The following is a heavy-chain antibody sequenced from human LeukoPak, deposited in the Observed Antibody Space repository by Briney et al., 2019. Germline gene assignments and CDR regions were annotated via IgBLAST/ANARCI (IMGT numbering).Heavy chain of an antibody. CDR2: FSGSGGST. CDR1: GFTFSSYA. V-gene: IGHV3-23*01. Sequence: PGGSLRLSCAASGFTFSSYAMSWVRQAPGKGLEWVSAFSGSGGSTYYADSVKGRFTISRDNSKNTLYLQMNSLRAEDTAVYYCAKGQSRYSYGYYFDYWGQGTLVTVSS. CDR3: AKGQSRYSYGYYFDY. J-gene: IGHJ4*02. D-gene: IGHD5-18*01.